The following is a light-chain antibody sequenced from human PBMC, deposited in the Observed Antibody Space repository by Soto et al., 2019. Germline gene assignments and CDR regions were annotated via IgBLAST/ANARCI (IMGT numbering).Light chain of an antibody. CDR3: QTWGTGIQVI. J-gene: IGLJ2*01. Sequence: QTVVTQSPSASASLGASVKLTCTLSSGHSSYAIAWHQQQPEKGPRYLMKVNSDGSHSKGDEIPDRFSGSSSGAERYLTISSLQSEDEADYYCQTWGTGIQVIFGGGTKLTVL. V-gene: IGLV4-69*01. CDR1: SGHSSYA. CDR2: VNSDGSH.